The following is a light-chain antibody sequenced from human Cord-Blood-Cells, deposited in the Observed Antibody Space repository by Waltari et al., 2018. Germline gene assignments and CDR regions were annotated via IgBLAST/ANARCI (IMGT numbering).Light chain of an antibody. Sequence: DIQMTQSPSSLSASVGDRVTITCQASQEISNYLNCYQQKPGKAPKLLIYDASNLETGVPSRISSSGSGTAFTFPISSLQPEDIVTYYCQQYDYRPPLTFGGGTKVEIK. V-gene: IGKV1-33*01. CDR1: QEISNY. J-gene: IGKJ4*01. CDR3: QQYDYRPPLT. CDR2: DAS.